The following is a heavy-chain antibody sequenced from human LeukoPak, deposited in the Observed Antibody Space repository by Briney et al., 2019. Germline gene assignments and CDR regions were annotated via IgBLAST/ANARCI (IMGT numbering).Heavy chain of an antibody. Sequence: PGGSLRLSCAASGFTFSSYAMHWVRQAPGKGLEWVADISYDGSNKYYADSVKGRFTISRDNSKNTLYLQMNSLRAEDTAVYYCARDLAYSSGWFYYYYYYGMDVWGQGTTVTVSS. CDR2: ISYDGSNK. J-gene: IGHJ6*02. CDR1: GFTFSSYA. CDR3: ARDLAYSSGWFYYYYYYGMDV. D-gene: IGHD6-19*01. V-gene: IGHV3-30*04.